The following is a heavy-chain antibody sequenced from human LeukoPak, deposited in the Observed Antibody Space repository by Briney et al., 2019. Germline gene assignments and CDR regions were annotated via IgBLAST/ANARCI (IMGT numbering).Heavy chain of an antibody. CDR3: ARDLYDSSGYYLPQRY. V-gene: IGHV1-46*01. CDR2: INPSGGST. J-gene: IGHJ4*02. D-gene: IGHD3-22*01. CDR1: GYTFTSYY. Sequence: ASVKVSCKASGYTFTSYYMHWVRQAPGQGLEWMGIINPSGGSTSYAQKFQGRVTMTRDTSTSTVYMELSGLRSEDTAVYYCARDLYDSSGYYLPQRYWGQGTLVTVSS.